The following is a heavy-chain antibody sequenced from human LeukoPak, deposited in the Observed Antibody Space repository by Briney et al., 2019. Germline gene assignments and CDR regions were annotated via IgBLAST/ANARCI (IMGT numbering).Heavy chain of an antibody. CDR2: MNPNSGNT. CDR3: ARGGYCSGGSCYSHNWFDP. D-gene: IGHD2-15*01. CDR1: GYTFTSYD. V-gene: IGHV1-8*01. Sequence: GASVKVSCKASGYTFTSYDINWVRQATGQGLEWMGWMNPNSGNTGYAQKFQGRVTMTRNTSISTAYMELSSLRSEDTAVYYRARGGYCSGGSCYSHNWFDPWGQGTLVTVSS. J-gene: IGHJ5*02.